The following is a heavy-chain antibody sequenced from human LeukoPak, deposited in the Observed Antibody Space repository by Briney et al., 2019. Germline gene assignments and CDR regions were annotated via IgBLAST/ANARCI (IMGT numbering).Heavy chain of an antibody. V-gene: IGHV3-13*04. CDR3: ARDTAMVKFDP. D-gene: IGHD5-18*01. Sequence: QPGGSLRLSCAASGFTFSSYDMHWVRQATGKGLEWVSAIGTAGDTYYPGSVKGRFTISRENAKNSLYLQMNSLRAEDTAVYYCARDTAMVKFDPWGQGTLVTVSS. J-gene: IGHJ5*02. CDR2: IGTAGDT. CDR1: GFTFSSYD.